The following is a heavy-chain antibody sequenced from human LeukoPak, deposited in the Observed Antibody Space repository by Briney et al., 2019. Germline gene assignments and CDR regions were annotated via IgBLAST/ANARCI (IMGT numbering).Heavy chain of an antibody. J-gene: IGHJ5*02. Sequence: PSETLSLTCTVSGGSISSGDYYWSWIRQPPGKGLEWIGYIYYSGSTYYNPSLKSRVTISVDTSKNQFSPKLSSVTAADTAVYYCARVWGDYWFDPWGQGTLVTVSS. CDR2: IYYSGST. V-gene: IGHV4-30-4*01. CDR1: GGSISSGDYY. CDR3: ARVWGDYWFDP. D-gene: IGHD2-21*02.